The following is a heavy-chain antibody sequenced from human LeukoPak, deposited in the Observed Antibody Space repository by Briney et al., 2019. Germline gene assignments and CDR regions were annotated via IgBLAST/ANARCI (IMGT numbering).Heavy chain of an antibody. CDR3: ARGRTICSGGSCYSRYFDY. J-gene: IGHJ4*02. CDR2: ISSSSSYI. V-gene: IGHV3-21*01. CDR1: GFTFSSYS. Sequence: PGGSLRLSCAASGFTFSSYSMNWVRQAPGKGLEWVSSISSSSSYIYYADSVKGRFTISRDNAKNSLYLQMNSLRAEDTAVYYCARGRTICSGGSCYSRYFDYWGQGTLVTVSS. D-gene: IGHD2-15*01.